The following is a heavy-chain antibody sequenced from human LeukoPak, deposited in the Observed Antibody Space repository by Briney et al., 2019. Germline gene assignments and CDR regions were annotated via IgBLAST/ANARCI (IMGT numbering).Heavy chain of an antibody. CDR2: INSDGSDT. J-gene: IGHJ3*02. Sequence: GGSLRLSCAASGFTFTNYWMHWVRQAPGKGLVWVSRINSDGSDTIYADSVKGRFTFSRDNAKNTLYLQMNSLRAEDTAVYYCSRGGYNYGFDIWGQGTMVTVSS. D-gene: IGHD1-1*01. V-gene: IGHV3-74*01. CDR1: GFTFTNYW. CDR3: SRGGYNYGFDI.